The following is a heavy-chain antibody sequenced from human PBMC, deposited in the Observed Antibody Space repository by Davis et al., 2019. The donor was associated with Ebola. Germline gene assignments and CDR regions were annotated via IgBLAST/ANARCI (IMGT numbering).Heavy chain of an antibody. D-gene: IGHD2-15*01. J-gene: IGHJ4*02. CDR2: IYYSGST. CDR3: ARGGVVAVPYYFDY. Sequence: SETLSLTCTVSGGSVSSGSYYWSWIRQPPGKGLEWIGYIYYSGSTNYNPSLKSRVTIAVDTSKNQFSLKLSSVTAADTAVYYCARGGVVAVPYYFDYWGQGTLVTVSS. CDR1: GGSVSSGSYY. V-gene: IGHV4-61*01.